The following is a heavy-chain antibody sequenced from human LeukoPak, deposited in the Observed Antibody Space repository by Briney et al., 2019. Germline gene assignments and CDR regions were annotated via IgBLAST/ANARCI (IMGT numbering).Heavy chain of an antibody. CDR2: FDPEDGET. V-gene: IGHV1-24*01. J-gene: IGHJ6*03. Sequence: ASVKVPCKVSGYTLTELSMHWVRQAPGKGLEWMGGFDPEDGETIYAQKFQGRVTMTEDTSTDTAYVELSSLRSEDTAVYYCAIVVPAPIGRGDYYYYMDVWGKGTTVTVSS. CDR3: AIVVPAPIGRGDYYYYMDV. CDR1: GYTLTELS. D-gene: IGHD2-2*01.